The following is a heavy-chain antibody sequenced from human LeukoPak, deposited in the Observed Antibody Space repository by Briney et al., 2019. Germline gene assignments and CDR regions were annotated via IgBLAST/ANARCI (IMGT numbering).Heavy chain of an antibody. CDR3: ARALYSDSSGYYPGLDH. CDR1: GGTFSSYA. V-gene: IGHV1-18*04. J-gene: IGHJ4*02. D-gene: IGHD3-22*01. Sequence: ASVKVSCKASGGTFSSYAFSWVRQAPGQGLEWVGWISNYNGDTRYAQKFQGRVTMTTDTSTRTSNMELRNLGSDDTAVYYCARALYSDSSGYYPGLDHWGQGTLVTVSS. CDR2: ISNYNGDT.